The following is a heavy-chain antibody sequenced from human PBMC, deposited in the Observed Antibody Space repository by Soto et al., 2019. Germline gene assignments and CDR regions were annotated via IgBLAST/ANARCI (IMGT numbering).Heavy chain of an antibody. D-gene: IGHD6-19*01. J-gene: IGHJ4*02. V-gene: IGHV3-23*01. CDR3: GNSPGSVSAPEACGY. CDR1: GFTFSGYA. Sequence: EAQVLESGGGLAQPGGSLSLTCATSGFTFSGYAMSWVRQTPGKGLEWVSGISASGENTYYADSVEGRFIISRDNSKNTLFLHMNRLRAEDTAVYFCGNSPGSVSAPEACGYWGRGTLVIVSS. CDR2: ISASGENT.